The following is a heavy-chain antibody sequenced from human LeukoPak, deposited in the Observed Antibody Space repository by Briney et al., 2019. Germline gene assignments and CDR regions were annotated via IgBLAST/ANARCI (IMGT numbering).Heavy chain of an antibody. D-gene: IGHD3-16*01. CDR3: ARHDYYDSVNWFDP. V-gene: IGHV4-34*01. Sequence: KPSETLSLTCAVYGGSFSGYYWSWIRQPPGKGLEWIGEINHSGSTNYNPSLKSRVTISVDTSKNQFSLRLSSVTAADTAIYYCARHDYYDSVNWFDPWGQGTLVTVSS. J-gene: IGHJ5*02. CDR1: GGSFSGYY. CDR2: INHSGST.